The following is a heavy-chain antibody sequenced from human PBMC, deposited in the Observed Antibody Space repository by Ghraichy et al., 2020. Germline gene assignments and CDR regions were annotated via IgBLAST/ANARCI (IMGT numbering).Heavy chain of an antibody. V-gene: IGHV4-31*03. CDR3: ARVPRSIAAADY. CDR2: IYYSGST. Sequence: SETLSLTCTVSGGSISSGGYYWSWIRQHPGKGLEWIGYIYYSGSTYYNPSLKSRVTISVDTSKNQFSLKLSSVTAADTAVYYCARVPRSIAAADYWGQGTLVTVSS. D-gene: IGHD6-13*01. CDR1: GGSISSGGYY. J-gene: IGHJ4*02.